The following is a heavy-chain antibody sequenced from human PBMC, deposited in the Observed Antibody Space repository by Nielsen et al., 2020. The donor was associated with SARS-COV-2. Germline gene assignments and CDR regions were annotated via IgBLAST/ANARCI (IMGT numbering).Heavy chain of an antibody. CDR1: GFTFSDYY. CDR3: TRVNPTSGSWFDALDI. Sequence: GGSLRLSCAASGFTFSDYYMSWIRQAPGKGLEWVSYISSSSSYTNYADSVKGRFTISRDDSKNTAYLQMNNLRTEDTAVYYCTRVNPTSGSWFDALDIWGQGTMVTVSS. J-gene: IGHJ3*02. V-gene: IGHV3-11*05. D-gene: IGHD6-13*01. CDR2: ISSSSSYT.